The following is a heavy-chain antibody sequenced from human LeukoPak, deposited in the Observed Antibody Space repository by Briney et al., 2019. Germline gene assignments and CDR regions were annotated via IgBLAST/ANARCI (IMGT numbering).Heavy chain of an antibody. V-gene: IGHV1-69*05. Sequence: SVKVSCKASGGTFSSYAISWVRQAPGQGLEWMGGIIPIFGTANYAQKFQGRATITTDESTSTAYMELSSLRSEDTAVYYCARGGRVDTARRTYNYYYYYYMDVWGKGTTVTVSS. CDR3: ARGGRVDTARRTYNYYYYYYMDV. D-gene: IGHD5-18*01. J-gene: IGHJ6*03. CDR1: GGTFSSYA. CDR2: IIPIFGTA.